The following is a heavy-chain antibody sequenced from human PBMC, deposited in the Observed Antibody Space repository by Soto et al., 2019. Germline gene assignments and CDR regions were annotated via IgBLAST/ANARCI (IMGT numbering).Heavy chain of an antibody. CDR1: GGSFSGYF. J-gene: IGHJ6*02. D-gene: IGHD2-21*01. CDR3: ARGGIPPSGYGIAYAMDV. Sequence: SETLSLTCAVYGGSFSGYFWSWIRQSPGKGLEWIGEVNHVGSTNSNPSLKSRVAVSVDTSKNQISLKLRSVTAADTAVYYCARGGIPPSGYGIAYAMDVWGQGTTVTVSS. CDR2: VNHVGST. V-gene: IGHV4-34*01.